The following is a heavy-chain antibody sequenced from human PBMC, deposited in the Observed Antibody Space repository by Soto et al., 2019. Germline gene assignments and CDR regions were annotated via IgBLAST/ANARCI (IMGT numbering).Heavy chain of an antibody. D-gene: IGHD3-10*01. Sequence: QIQLVQSGAEVKKAGASVKVSCKASGYTFTNYGISWVRQALGQGLEWMGWISAYNDNTNYAQKFQGRVTLTTDTSTRRAYRELRSLTSDDTAVYYCAREGYYYGSGSYSPPRYYGMDVWGQGTTVTVFS. CDR3: AREGYYYGSGSYSPPRYYGMDV. CDR1: GYTFTNYG. V-gene: IGHV1-18*01. CDR2: ISAYNDNT. J-gene: IGHJ6*02.